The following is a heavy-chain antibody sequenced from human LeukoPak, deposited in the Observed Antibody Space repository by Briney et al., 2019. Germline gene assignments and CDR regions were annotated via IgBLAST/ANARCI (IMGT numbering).Heavy chain of an antibody. Sequence: TETLSLTCTVSDYSISSGYYWGWIRQPPGKGLEWIGSIFHSGSTFYSPSLKSRLTISVDTSKNQFSLILSSVTAADTAVYYCARDLLTGGYCSGGSCYDYWGQGTLVTVSS. CDR1: DYSISSGYY. V-gene: IGHV4-38-2*02. CDR3: ARDLLTGGYCSGGSCYDY. D-gene: IGHD2-15*01. CDR2: IFHSGST. J-gene: IGHJ4*02.